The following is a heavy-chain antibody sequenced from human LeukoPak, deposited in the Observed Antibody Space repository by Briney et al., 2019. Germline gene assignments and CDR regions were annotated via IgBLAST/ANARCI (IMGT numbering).Heavy chain of an antibody. CDR1: GYTFTSYY. J-gene: IGHJ5*02. CDR2: INTSGGST. D-gene: IGHD3-10*01. CDR3: ARGSRVWVRGPFDT. V-gene: IGHV1-46*03. Sequence: GASVKVTRKASGYTFTSYYMHWVRQAPGQGLEWMGIINTSGGSTSYAQKFQGRVTMTSDTSTSTVYMELSSLRSEDTAVYYCARGSRVWVRGPFDTWGQGTLVTVSS.